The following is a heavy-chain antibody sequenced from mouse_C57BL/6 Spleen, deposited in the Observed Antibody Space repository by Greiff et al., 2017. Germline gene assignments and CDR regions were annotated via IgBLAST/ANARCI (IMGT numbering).Heavy chain of an antibody. J-gene: IGHJ2*01. CDR3: TRRGLVYFDY. CDR2: IDPETGGT. Sequence: QVQLKQSGAELVRPGASVTLSCKASGYTFTDYEMHWVKQTPVHGLEWIGAIDPETGGTAYNQKFKGKAILTADKSSSTAYMELRSLTSEDSAVYYCTRRGLVYFDYWGQGTTRTVSS. CDR1: GYTFTDYE. D-gene: IGHD2-4*01. V-gene: IGHV1-15*01.